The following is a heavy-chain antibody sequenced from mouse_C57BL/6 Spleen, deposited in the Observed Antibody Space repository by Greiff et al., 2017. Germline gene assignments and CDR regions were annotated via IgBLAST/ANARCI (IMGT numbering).Heavy chain of an antibody. CDR1: GYTFTDYN. CDR2: INPNNGGT. V-gene: IGHV1-22*01. D-gene: IGHD1-1*01. Sequence: VQLQQSGPELVKPGASVKMSCKASGYTFTDYNMHWVKQSHGKSLEWIGYINPNNGGTSYNQKFKGKATLTVNKSSSTAYMELRSLTSEDSAVYYCARKTVVDYYFDYWGQGTTLTVSS. J-gene: IGHJ2*01. CDR3: ARKTVVDYYFDY.